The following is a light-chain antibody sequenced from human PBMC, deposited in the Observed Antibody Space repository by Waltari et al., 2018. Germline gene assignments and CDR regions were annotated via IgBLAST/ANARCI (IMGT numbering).Light chain of an antibody. CDR3: QQYNKWPPWA. CDR2: GAS. V-gene: IGKV3-15*01. Sequence: EIVMTQSPATLSVSPGERATLSCRASQSVSNNLAWYQQQPGQAPRLLIYGASTRATGNPARFSGSGSGTYFTLTISSLQSEDFARYYCQQYNKWPPWAFGQGTKVEIK. CDR1: QSVSNN. J-gene: IGKJ1*01.